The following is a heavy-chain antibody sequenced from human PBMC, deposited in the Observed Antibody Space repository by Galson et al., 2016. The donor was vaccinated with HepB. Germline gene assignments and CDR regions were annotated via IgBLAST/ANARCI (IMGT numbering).Heavy chain of an antibody. J-gene: IGHJ3*02. V-gene: IGHV1-18*01. CDR2: ISAYDGNT. CDR1: GYTFTSYG. Sequence: SVKVSCKASGYTFTSYGITWVRQAPGQGLEWMGWISAYDGNTNYTQKLQGRVTLTTDTSTSTAYMELRSLRSDDTAVYYCARTDHITVVRGGIIGAFDIWGQGTMVTVSS. D-gene: IGHD3-10*01. CDR3: ARTDHITVVRGGIIGAFDI.